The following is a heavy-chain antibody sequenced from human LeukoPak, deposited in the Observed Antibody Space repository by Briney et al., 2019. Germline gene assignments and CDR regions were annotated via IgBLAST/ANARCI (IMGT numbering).Heavy chain of an antibody. CDR3: AKYGNTRIITGAGHFDY. D-gene: IGHD3-16*01. CDR1: GFTFSNYE. Sequence: GGSLRLSCAASGFTFSNYEMNWVRQAPGKGLEWLSYISGNCNTIYYADSVKGRFTISRDNSKNTLYLQMNSLRAEDTAVYYCAKYGNTRIITGAGHFDYWGQGILVTVSS. J-gene: IGHJ4*02. CDR2: ISGNCNTI. V-gene: IGHV3-48*03.